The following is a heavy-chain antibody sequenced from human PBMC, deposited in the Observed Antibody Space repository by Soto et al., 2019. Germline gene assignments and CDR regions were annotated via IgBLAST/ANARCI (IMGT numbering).Heavy chain of an antibody. CDR1: GFSLSSTRMA. CDR2: IYWDDDK. D-gene: IGHD6-19*01. CDR3: AHIVVAGLGYYFDY. Sequence: QITLKESGPTLVKPTQTLTLTCTFSGFSLSSTRMAVGWIRQPPGKALEWLALIYWDDDKRYSPFLKSRLTLSTDTXXDQVVLTMSNMDPVDTARYYCAHIVVAGLGYYFDYWGQGTLVTVSS. V-gene: IGHV2-5*02. J-gene: IGHJ4*02.